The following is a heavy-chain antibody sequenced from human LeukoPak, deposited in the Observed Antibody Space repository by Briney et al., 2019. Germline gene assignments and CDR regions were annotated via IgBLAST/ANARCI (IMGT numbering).Heavy chain of an antibody. CDR2: IYYSGST. D-gene: IGHD2-2*01. CDR1: GGSISHYY. V-gene: IGHV4-59*01. J-gene: IGHJ3*02. CDR3: ARGTYCSRTSCYAPDAFDI. Sequence: SETLSLTCTVSGGSISHYYWTWIRQPPGKGLEWIGYIYYSGSTNYNPSLKSRVTISVDTSKNQFSLKLSSVTAADTAVYYCARGTYCSRTSCYAPDAFDIWGQGTVVTVSS.